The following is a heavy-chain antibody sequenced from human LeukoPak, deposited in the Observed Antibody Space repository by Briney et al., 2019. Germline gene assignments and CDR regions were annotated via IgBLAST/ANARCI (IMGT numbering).Heavy chain of an antibody. V-gene: IGHV1-8*01. Sequence: ASVKVSCKASGYTFTSYDINWVRQATGQGLEWMGWMNPNSGDTGYAQKFQGRVTMTRNTSISTAYMELSSLRSEDPAVSYCARRDYDTRADAFDIRGQGTMVTVSS. CDR3: ARRDYDTRADAFDI. CDR2: MNPNSGDT. CDR1: GYTFTSYD. D-gene: IGHD3-22*01. J-gene: IGHJ3*02.